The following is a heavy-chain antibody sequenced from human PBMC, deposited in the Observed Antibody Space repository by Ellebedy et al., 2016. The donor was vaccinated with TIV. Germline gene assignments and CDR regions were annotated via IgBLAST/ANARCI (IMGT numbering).Heavy chain of an antibody. CDR1: GFTFTYTW. D-gene: IGHD1-26*01. Sequence: PGGSLRLSCATSGFTFTYTWMHWIRQAPGKGLEWVSRISRDGDIRGYAEFAKGRFTVSRDNTKNTLYLQMSGLRADDSAVYDCATDEGGSYDSWGQGTRVSVSS. CDR3: ATDEGGSYDS. V-gene: IGHV3-74*01. J-gene: IGHJ4*02. CDR2: ISRDGDIR.